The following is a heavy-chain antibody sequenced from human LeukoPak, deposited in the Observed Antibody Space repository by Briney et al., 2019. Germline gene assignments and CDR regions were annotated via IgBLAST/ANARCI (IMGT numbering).Heavy chain of an antibody. V-gene: IGHV4-39*01. D-gene: IGHD3-16*02. Sequence: SETLSLTCTVSGDSIRRDNYYWGWIRQPPGKGLEWIGSIYYSGSTYYNPSLRSRVSISVDPSKSQFSLKLTSVTAADTAVYYCAAHPLLDYWGQGSLVTVSS. CDR1: GDSIRRDNYY. J-gene: IGHJ4*02. CDR2: IYYSGST. CDR3: AAHPLLDY.